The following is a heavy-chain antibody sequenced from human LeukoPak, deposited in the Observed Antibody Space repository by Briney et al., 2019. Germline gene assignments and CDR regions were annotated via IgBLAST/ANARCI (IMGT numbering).Heavy chain of an antibody. J-gene: IGHJ4*02. CDR3: ARGKTVADFDY. Sequence: PGGSLRLSCAASGFTVSSNYMSWVRQAPGKGLEWVSFISSSSSYIYYADSVKGRFTISRDNAKSSLYLQMNSLRAEDTAVYYCARGKTVADFDYWGQGTLVTVSS. CDR1: GFTVSSNY. CDR2: ISSSSSYI. D-gene: IGHD6-19*01. V-gene: IGHV3-21*01.